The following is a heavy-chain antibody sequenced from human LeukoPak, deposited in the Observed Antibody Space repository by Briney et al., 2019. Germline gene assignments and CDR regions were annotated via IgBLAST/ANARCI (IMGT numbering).Heavy chain of an antibody. CDR3: AREAVENSSSYYFDY. Sequence: PSETLSLTCTVSGGSISSGGYYWSWLRQHPGKGLEWIGYIYYSGSTYYNPSLKSRVTISVDTSKNQFSLKLSSVTAADTAVYYCAREAVENSSSYYFDYWGQGTLVTVSS. D-gene: IGHD6-6*01. CDR1: GGSISSGGYY. V-gene: IGHV4-31*03. J-gene: IGHJ4*02. CDR2: IYYSGST.